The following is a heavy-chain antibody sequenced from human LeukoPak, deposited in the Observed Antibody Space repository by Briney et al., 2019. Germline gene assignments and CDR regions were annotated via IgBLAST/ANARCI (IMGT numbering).Heavy chain of an antibody. Sequence: SETLSLTCTVSGGSVSSGSYYWSPIRQPPGKGLEWIGYIYYSGSTNCNPSLMSRVTISVDTSKNQFSLKVSSVAAADTAVYFCARDPQYSSSSDAFDIWGQGTMVTVSS. V-gene: IGHV4-61*01. D-gene: IGHD6-13*01. CDR2: IYYSGST. CDR3: ARDPQYSSSSDAFDI. J-gene: IGHJ3*02. CDR1: GGSVSSGSYY.